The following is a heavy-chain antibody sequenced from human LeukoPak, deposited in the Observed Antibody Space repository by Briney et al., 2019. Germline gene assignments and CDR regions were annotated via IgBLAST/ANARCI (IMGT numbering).Heavy chain of an antibody. CDR1: GGSISSYY. D-gene: IGHD4-17*01. CDR3: ARGGDDYGDYFDY. J-gene: IGHJ4*02. CDR2: IYYSGST. V-gene: IGHV4-59*01. Sequence: PSXTLSLTCTVSGGSISSYYWSWLRQPPGKGLEWIGYIYYSGSTNYNPSLKSRVTISVDTSKNQFSLKLSSVTAADTAVYYCARGGDDYGDYFDYWGQGTLVTVSS.